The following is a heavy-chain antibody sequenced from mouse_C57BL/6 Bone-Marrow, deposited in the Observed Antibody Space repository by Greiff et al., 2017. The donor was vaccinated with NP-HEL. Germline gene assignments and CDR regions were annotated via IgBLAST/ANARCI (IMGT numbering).Heavy chain of an antibody. CDR2: IYPYNGVS. CDR3: ARGYSDSSYWYFEV. J-gene: IGHJ1*03. CDR1: GYSFTGYY. Sequence: VQLQQSGPELVKPGASVKISCKASGYSFTGYYMHWVKQSHGNILDWIGFIYPYNGVSSYNQKFKGKATLTVDKSSSTTYMELRSLTSEDSAVYYCARGYSDSSYWYFEVWGTGTTVTVSS. V-gene: IGHV1-31*01. D-gene: IGHD1-1*01.